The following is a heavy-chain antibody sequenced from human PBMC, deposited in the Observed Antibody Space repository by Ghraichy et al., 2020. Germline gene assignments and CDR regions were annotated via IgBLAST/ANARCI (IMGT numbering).Heavy chain of an antibody. CDR3: ARDSRDGRFLEWLLSSGMDV. CDR1: GSTFSSYS. D-gene: IGHD3-3*01. V-gene: IGHV3-48*02. CDR2: ISSSSSTI. J-gene: IGHJ6*02. Sequence: GGSLRLSCAASGSTFSSYSMNWLCQAPCKGLGWETYISSSSSTIYYADSVKGRFTISRDNAKNSLYLQMNSLRDEDTAVYYCARDSRDGRFLEWLLSSGMDVCFHGTTITVS.